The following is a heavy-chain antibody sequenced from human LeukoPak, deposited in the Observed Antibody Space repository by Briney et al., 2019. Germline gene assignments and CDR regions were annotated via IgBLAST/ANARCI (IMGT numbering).Heavy chain of an antibody. CDR3: AELGITMIGGV. D-gene: IGHD3-10*02. Sequence: PGGSLRLSCAASGFSFSSYEMNWVRQAPGKGLEWVSYISSSGSTIYYADSVKGRFTISRDNAKNSLYLQMNSLRAEDTAVYYCAELGITMIGGVWGKGTTVTISS. J-gene: IGHJ6*04. CDR1: GFSFSSYE. V-gene: IGHV3-48*03. CDR2: ISSSGSTI.